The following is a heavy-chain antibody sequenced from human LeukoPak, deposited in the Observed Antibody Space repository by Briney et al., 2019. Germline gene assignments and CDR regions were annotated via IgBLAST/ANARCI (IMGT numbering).Heavy chain of an antibody. CDR2: ISAHNGNT. CDR1: GYTFTSYG. V-gene: IGHV1-18*01. Sequence: GASVKVSCKTSGYTFTSYGITWVRQAPGQGVEWMGWISAHNGNTNYAQNLQGRVTMTTDTSTSTVYMEMRSLGSDDTAVYYCQRITIFGVVIDFDYWGQGTLVTVSS. CDR3: QRITIFGVVIDFDY. D-gene: IGHD3-3*01. J-gene: IGHJ4*02.